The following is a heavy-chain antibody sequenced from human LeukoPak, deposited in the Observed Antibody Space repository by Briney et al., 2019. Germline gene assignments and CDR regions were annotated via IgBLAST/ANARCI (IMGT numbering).Heavy chain of an antibody. V-gene: IGHV3-23*01. CDR3: TKAPVRSCTGTFCYPFDY. CDR1: GFTFINYA. J-gene: IGHJ4*02. D-gene: IGHD2-8*02. CDR2: TVGGLPDT. Sequence: GGSLRLSCAASGFTFINYAMSWVRQTPGKGLERVSATVGGLPDTYHADSVRGRFTVSRDNSMNMLYLQMNSLRVEDTAVYYCTKAPVRSCTGTFCYPFDYWGQGILVTVSS.